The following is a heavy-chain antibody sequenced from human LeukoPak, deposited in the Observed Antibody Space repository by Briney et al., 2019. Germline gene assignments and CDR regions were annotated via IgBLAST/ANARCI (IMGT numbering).Heavy chain of an antibody. V-gene: IGHV5-51*01. CDR3: ARVGYSGYESDS. CDR1: GYTFSTSW. Sequence: GDALMISCKASGYTFSTSWIGWVREMPGKGLEGMGIIYPSDSDTRYSPSFQGQVTISADKSISTAYLQWSSLKASDTAMYYCARVGYSGYESDSWGQGTLVTVSS. D-gene: IGHD5-12*01. CDR2: IYPSDSDT. J-gene: IGHJ4*02.